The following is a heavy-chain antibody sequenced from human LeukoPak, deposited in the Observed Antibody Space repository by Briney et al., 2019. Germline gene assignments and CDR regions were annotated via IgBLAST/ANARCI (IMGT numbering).Heavy chain of an antibody. V-gene: IGHV3-23*01. CDR3: ASLREYYYNSSGYA. CDR2: VSGNGGAT. D-gene: IGHD3-22*01. J-gene: IGHJ5*02. CDR1: GFTFSTFA. Sequence: GGSLRLSCVASGFTFSTFAMTWVRQAPGKGLEWVSTVSGNGGATFYADSVKGRFTVSRDNSKNTLYLQVNSLRAEDTAMYYCASLREYYYNSSGYAWGQGTLVTVSS.